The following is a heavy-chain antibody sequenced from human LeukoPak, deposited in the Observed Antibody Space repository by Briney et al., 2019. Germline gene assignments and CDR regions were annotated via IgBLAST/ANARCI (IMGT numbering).Heavy chain of an antibody. CDR3: ARDRDPYYYGSGSQSWFDP. CDR1: GFTLDDYG. Sequence: GGSLRLSCAASGFTLDDYGMSWVRQAPGKGLEWVSGINWNGGSTGYADSVKGRFTISRDNAKNSLYLQMNSLRAEDTALYYCARDRDPYYYGSGSQSWFDPWGQGTLVTVSS. CDR2: INWNGGST. V-gene: IGHV3-20*04. D-gene: IGHD3-10*01. J-gene: IGHJ5*02.